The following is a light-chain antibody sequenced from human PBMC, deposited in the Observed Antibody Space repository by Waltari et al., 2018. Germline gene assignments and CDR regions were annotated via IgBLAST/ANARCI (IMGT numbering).Light chain of an antibody. V-gene: IGLV2-8*01. Sequence: QSALTQPPSASGSPGQSVTISCTGTSSDIGGYDYVSWYQQHPGKAPKLMIYEVPKRPSGVPGRFSGSKSGDTASLTVSGLQAEDEADYYCSSYAGSNNFVVFGGGTKVTVL. CDR3: SSYAGSNNFVV. CDR1: SSDIGGYDY. J-gene: IGLJ2*01. CDR2: EVP.